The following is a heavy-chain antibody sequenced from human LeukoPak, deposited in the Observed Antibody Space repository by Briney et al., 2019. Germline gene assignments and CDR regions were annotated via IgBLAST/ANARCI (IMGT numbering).Heavy chain of an antibody. V-gene: IGHV4-59*01. D-gene: IGHD3-3*01. CDR1: GGSISRYS. J-gene: IGHJ4*02. CDR3: ARGDFWSGAPTD. CDR2: IYYTGRA. Sequence: NPSETLSLTCTVSGGSISRYSWSWIRQPPGTGLEWIGYIYYTGRADYNPSLKSRVSMSVDTSKNQFSLRVNSMTAADTAVYYCARGDFWSGAPTDWGQGTLVTVSS.